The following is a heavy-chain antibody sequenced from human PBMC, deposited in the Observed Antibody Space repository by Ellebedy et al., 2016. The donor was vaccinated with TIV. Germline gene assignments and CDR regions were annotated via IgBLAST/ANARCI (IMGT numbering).Heavy chain of an antibody. CDR1: GFTFSRYD. CDR2: IDSAGDT. J-gene: IGHJ4*02. Sequence: GESLKISXAASGFTFSRYDMHWVRQATGKGLEWVSSIDSAGDTYYPGSVKGRFTISRDNAKNTLYLQMNNLRAEDTAVYYCATDWYHTIDNWGQGTLVTVSS. D-gene: IGHD2-2*01. CDR3: ATDWYHTIDN. V-gene: IGHV3-13*01.